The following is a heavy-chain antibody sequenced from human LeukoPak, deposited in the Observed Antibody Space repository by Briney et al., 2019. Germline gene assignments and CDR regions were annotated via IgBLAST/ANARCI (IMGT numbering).Heavy chain of an antibody. V-gene: IGHV4-28*01. D-gene: IGHD4-17*01. CDR3: ARSGRLRRWFDP. CDR2: IYYSGST. J-gene: IGHJ5*02. Sequence: SETLSLTCAVSGYSLSSSNWWGWIRQPPGKGLEWIGYIYYSGSTYYNPSLQSRVTMSVDTSKNQLSLKLSSVTAVDTAVYYCARSGRLRRWFDPWGQGTLVTVSS. CDR1: GYSLSSSNW.